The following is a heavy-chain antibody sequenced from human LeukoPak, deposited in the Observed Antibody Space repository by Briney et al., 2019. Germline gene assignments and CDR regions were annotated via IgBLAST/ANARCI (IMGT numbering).Heavy chain of an antibody. D-gene: IGHD2-21*01. Sequence: SETLSLTCTVSGASITTYYWTWIRQPAGKGLEWIGRISTSGSSHYNPSLKSRVTMSIDTPKNQISLKLSSVTAADTAVYYCARDRAVVNAIGGVFDMFGQGAMATVSS. CDR2: ISTSGSS. CDR1: GASITTYY. V-gene: IGHV4-4*07. J-gene: IGHJ3*02. CDR3: ARDRAVVNAIGGVFDM.